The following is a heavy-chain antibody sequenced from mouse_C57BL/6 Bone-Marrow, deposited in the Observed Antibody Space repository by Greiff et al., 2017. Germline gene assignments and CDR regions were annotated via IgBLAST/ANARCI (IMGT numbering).Heavy chain of an antibody. J-gene: IGHJ3*01. D-gene: IGHD1-1*01. CDR1: GFSLTSYG. Sequence: VKLMESGPSLVAPSQSLSITCTVSGFSLTSYGVDWVRQSPGKGLEWLGVIWGVGSTNYNSALKSRLSISKDNSKSQVFLKMNSLQTDDTAMYYCASGDYYGSPFAYWGQGTLVTVSA. CDR3: ASGDYYGSPFAY. CDR2: IWGVGST. V-gene: IGHV2-6*01.